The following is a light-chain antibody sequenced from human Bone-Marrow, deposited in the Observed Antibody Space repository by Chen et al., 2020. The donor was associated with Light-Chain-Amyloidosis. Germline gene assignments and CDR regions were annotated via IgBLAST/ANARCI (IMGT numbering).Light chain of an antibody. CDR2: RDT. V-gene: IGLV3-25*03. CDR1: DLPTKY. Sequence: SYELTQPPSVSVSPGQTARITCSGDDLPTKYAYWYQQKPGQAPVLVIHRDTERPSGISERFSGSSSGTPAPLTISGVQAADEADYHCQSADSSGTYEVIFGGGTKLPV. CDR3: QSADSSGTYEVI. J-gene: IGLJ2*01.